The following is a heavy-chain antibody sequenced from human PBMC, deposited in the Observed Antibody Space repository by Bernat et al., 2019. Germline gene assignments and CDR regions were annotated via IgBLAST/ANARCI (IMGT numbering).Heavy chain of an antibody. CDR1: GFTFSNFN. D-gene: IGHD5-24*01. CDR3: ARSPSDGYVTETYYFDC. CDR2: ISANTNYI. J-gene: IGHJ4*02. V-gene: IGHV3-21*01. Sequence: EVQLVESGGGLVKPGGSLRLSCAASGFTFSNFNMNWVRQAPGKGLEWVSSISANTNYIYYADSVKGRVTVSRDNARNSLFLQMNGLRAEDTAVYYCARSPSDGYVTETYYFDCWGQGILVTVSS.